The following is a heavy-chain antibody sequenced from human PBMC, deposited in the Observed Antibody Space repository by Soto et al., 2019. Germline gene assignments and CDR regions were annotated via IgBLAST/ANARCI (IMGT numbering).Heavy chain of an antibody. J-gene: IGHJ6*02. CDR1: GYTFTGYY. CDR3: ARTTIRVKIFGVVIRSGMDV. Sequence: ASVKVSCKASGYTFTGYYMHWVRQAPGQGLEWMGWINPNSGGTNYAQKFQGWVTMTRDTSISTAYMELSRLRSDDTAVYYCARTTIRVKIFGVVIRSGMDVWGQGTTATVSS. V-gene: IGHV1-2*04. D-gene: IGHD3-3*01. CDR2: INPNSGGT.